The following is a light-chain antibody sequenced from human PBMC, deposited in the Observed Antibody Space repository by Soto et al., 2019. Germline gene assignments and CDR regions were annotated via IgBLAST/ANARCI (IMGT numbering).Light chain of an antibody. J-gene: IGLJ2*01. CDR3: SSYTSTNTVV. V-gene: IGLV2-14*03. CDR2: DVT. Sequence: QSVLAQPASVSGSPGQSITIPCTGTTSDIGAYNYVSWYQQHPDKAPKLMIYDVTYRPSGVSSRFSGSKSGNTASLTISGXXAEDEADYFCSSYTSTNTVVFGGGTKLTVL. CDR1: TSDIGAYNY.